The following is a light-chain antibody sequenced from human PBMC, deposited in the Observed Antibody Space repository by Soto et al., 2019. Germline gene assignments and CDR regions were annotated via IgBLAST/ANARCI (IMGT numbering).Light chain of an antibody. Sequence: EVVLTQSPATLSLSPGERATLSCRARQSVYSYLAWYQQKPGKPPRLLISDVSNRATGIPARFSGSGYGTDFTLTISSLEPEDFAVYYCQHRNDWPFTFGGGTKVEIK. CDR2: DVS. CDR1: QSVYSY. J-gene: IGKJ4*01. V-gene: IGKV3-11*01. CDR3: QHRNDWPFT.